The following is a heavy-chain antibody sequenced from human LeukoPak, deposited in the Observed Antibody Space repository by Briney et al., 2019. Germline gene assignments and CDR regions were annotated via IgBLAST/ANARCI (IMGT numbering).Heavy chain of an antibody. CDR3: ARGYYGSGSYWFDP. Sequence: PSETLSLTCTVSGGSISSYYWSWIRQPPGKGLEWIGYIYYSGSTNYNPSLKSRVTISVDTSKNQFSLKLSSVTAADTAVYYCARGYYGSGSYWFDPWGQGTLVTVSS. CDR1: GGSISSYY. D-gene: IGHD3-10*01. CDR2: IYYSGST. V-gene: IGHV4-59*01. J-gene: IGHJ5*02.